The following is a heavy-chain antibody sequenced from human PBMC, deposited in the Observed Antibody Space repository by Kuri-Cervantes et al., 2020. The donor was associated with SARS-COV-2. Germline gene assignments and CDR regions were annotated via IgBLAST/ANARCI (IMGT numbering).Heavy chain of an antibody. CDR3: ARASFGYDFWSGYYRGSVDPLDY. Sequence: ETLSLTCAASGFTFSSYWMSWVRQAPGKGLEWVANIKQDGSEKYYVDSVKGRFTISRDNAKNSLYLQMNSLRAEDTAVYYCARASFGYDFWSGYYRGSVDPLDYWGQGTLVTVSS. D-gene: IGHD3-3*01. CDR1: GFTFSSYW. V-gene: IGHV3-7*01. J-gene: IGHJ4*02. CDR2: IKQDGSEK.